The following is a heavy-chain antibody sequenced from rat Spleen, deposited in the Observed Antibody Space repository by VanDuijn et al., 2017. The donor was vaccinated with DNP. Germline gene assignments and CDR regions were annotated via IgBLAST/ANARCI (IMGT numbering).Heavy chain of an antibody. J-gene: IGHJ2*01. CDR3: AILYNSGYYLDY. Sequence: EVQLVESGGGLVQPGRSLKLSCAASGFTFSDYYMAWVRQAPTKGLEWVAYISYDGDSTYYGDSVKGRFTISRDNAKSTLYLQMNSLRSEDMATYYCAILYNSGYYLDYWGQGVMVTVSS. CDR1: GFTFSDYY. CDR2: ISYDGDST. D-gene: IGHD4-3*01. V-gene: IGHV5-22*01.